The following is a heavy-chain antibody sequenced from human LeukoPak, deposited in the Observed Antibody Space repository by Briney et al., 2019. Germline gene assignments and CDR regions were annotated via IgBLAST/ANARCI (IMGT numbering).Heavy chain of an antibody. D-gene: IGHD5-18*01. V-gene: IGHV3-23*01. Sequence: PGGSLRLSCAASGFTFSSYGMHWVRQAPGKGLEWVSAISGSGGSTYYADSVKGRFTISRDNSKNTLYLQMNSLRAEDTAVYYCAKEDQVRDTAMATTNNFDYWGQRTLVTVSS. CDR1: GFTFSSYG. CDR3: AKEDQVRDTAMATTNNFDY. J-gene: IGHJ4*02. CDR2: ISGSGGST.